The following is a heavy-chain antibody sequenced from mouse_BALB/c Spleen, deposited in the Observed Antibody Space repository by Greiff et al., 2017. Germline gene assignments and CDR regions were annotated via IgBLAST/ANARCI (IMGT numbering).Heavy chain of an antibody. D-gene: IGHD2-14*01. V-gene: IGHV5-4*02. Sequence: DVQLVESGGGLVKPGGSLKLSCAASGFTFSDYYMYWVRQTPEKRLEWVATISDGGSYTYYPDSVKGRFTISRDNAKNNLYLQMSSLKSEDTAMYYCARGYYRYDWFAYWGQGTLVTVSA. CDR1: GFTFSDYY. CDR3: ARGYYRYDWFAY. CDR2: ISDGGSYT. J-gene: IGHJ3*01.